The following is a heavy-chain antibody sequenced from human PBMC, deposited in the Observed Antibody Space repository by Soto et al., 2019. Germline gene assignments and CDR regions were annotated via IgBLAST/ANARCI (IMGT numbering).Heavy chain of an antibody. V-gene: IGHV4-34*01. J-gene: IGHJ6*03. D-gene: IGHD5-12*01. CDR2: INHSGST. CDR1: GGSFSGYY. CDR3: ARGGLRLYYYYYMDV. Sequence: SATLSLTCAVYGGSFSGYYWRWIRQPPGKGLEWIGEINHSGSTNYNPSLKSRVTISVDTSKNQFSLKLSSVTAADTAVYYCARGGLRLYYYYYMDVWGKGTTVT.